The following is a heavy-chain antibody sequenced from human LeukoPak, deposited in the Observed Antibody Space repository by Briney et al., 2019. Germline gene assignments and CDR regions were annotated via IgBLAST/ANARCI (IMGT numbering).Heavy chain of an antibody. CDR1: GGSISTYC. D-gene: IGHD3-22*01. J-gene: IGHJ6*03. Sequence: PSETLSLTCTVSGGSISTYCWSWIRQPAGKGLEWIGHICTSGSTNYNPSLKSRVTMSVDTSNNEFSLKLNSVTAADTAVYYCARTYDSPCYYSPDYYYMDVWGKGTTVTISS. CDR3: ARTYDSPCYYSPDYYYMDV. CDR2: ICTSGST. V-gene: IGHV4-4*07.